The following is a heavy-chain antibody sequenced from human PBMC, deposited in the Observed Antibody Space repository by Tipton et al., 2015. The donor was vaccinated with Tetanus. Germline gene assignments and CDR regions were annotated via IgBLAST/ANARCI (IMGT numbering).Heavy chain of an antibody. J-gene: IGHJ5*02. CDR1: SPPVPSGAYC. Sequence: LPLTCPVPSPPVPSGAYCWSWIRQHPGKGLAPTACISSRGSTYYNPSLTSRVSISVDTSKNQFSLKLTSVTVADTAIYYCPRGGVSLTFQRPTGRWFDPGGHGTLVTVSS. D-gene: IGHD3-10*01. CDR2: ISSRGST. CDR3: PRGGVSLTFQRPTGRWFDP. V-gene: IGHV4-31*03.